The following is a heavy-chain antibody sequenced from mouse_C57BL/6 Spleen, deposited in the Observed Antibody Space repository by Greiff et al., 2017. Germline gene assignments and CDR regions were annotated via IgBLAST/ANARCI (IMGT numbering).Heavy chain of an antibody. CDR2: IDPETGGT. CDR1: GYTFTDSE. V-gene: IGHV1-15*01. CDR3: TRGPYGYDSAWFAY. J-gene: IGHJ3*01. D-gene: IGHD2-2*01. Sequence: QVQLQQSGAELVRPGASVTLSCKASGYTFTDSEMHWVKQTPVHGLEWIGAIDPETGGTAYNQQFKGKAILPADKSSGTAYLELRSLTSADSAVYYYTRGPYGYDSAWFAYWGQGTLVTVSA.